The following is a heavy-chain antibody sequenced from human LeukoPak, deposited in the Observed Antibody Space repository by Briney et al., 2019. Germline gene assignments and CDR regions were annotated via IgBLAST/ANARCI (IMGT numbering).Heavy chain of an antibody. CDR2: IYYSGST. D-gene: IGHD3-9*01. CDR3: ARHSKGYYDISTGYYKTYYFDY. V-gene: IGHV4-59*08. CDR1: GGSIRNYY. J-gene: IGHJ4*02. Sequence: SGTLSLTCAVSGGSIRNYYWSWIRQPPGKGLEWIGYIYYSGSTNYNPSLKSRVTISVDTSKNQFSLKLSSVTAADTAVYYCARHSKGYYDISTGYYKTYYFDYWGQGTLVTVSS.